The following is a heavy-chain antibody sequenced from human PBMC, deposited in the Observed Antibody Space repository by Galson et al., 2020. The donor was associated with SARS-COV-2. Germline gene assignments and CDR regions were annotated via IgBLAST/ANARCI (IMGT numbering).Heavy chain of an antibody. CDR1: GFTFDDYA. CDR2: ISYDSRII. CDR3: AKDCAAAGEYGMDV. J-gene: IGHJ6*02. D-gene: IGHD6-13*01. Sequence: GGSLRLSCAASGFTFDDYAMHWVRQAPGKGLEWVAGISYDSRIIDYADSVKGRFTISRDNAKNSLYLQMNSLRGEDTALYYCAKDCAAAGEYGMDVWGQGTTVTVSS. V-gene: IGHV3-9*01.